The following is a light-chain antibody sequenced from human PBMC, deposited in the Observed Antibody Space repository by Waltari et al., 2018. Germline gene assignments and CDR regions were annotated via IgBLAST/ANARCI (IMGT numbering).Light chain of an antibody. CDR3: SSYTTSSAPGV. CDR2: EVS. Sequence: QSALTQPASVSCSPGQSITISCSGTDSAVGAYALVSWYQQQPGKAPHLIIYEVSNRPAGISNRFSASKSGNTASLTISGLQAEDEADYYCSSYTTSSAPGVFGTGTRVTVL. J-gene: IGLJ1*01. CDR1: DSAVGAYAL. V-gene: IGLV2-14*01.